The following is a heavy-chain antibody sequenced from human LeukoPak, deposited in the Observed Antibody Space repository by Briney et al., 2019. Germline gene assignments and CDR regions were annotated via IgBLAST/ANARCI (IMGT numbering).Heavy chain of an antibody. D-gene: IGHD2-21*02. CDR1: VYTFTNYA. V-gene: IGHV7-4-1*02. CDR3: ARDNTVVTAKIHYYYYMDV. Sequence: GASVKLSCNASVYTFTNYAINWVRQAPGQALEWMGWINTNTGNPTYAQGFTGRFVFSLDISVSTAYLQISSLKDEDTAVYYCARDNTVVTAKIHYYYYMDVWGKGTTVSVSS. CDR2: INTNTGNP. J-gene: IGHJ6*03.